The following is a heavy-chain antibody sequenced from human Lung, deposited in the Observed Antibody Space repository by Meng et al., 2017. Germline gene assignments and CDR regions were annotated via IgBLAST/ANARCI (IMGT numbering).Heavy chain of an antibody. CDR2: ISAYNGNT. D-gene: IGHD3-10*01. Sequence: QVQVVQSGAEVKEPGGSVKVSCKASGYTFTTYGLSWVRQAPGQGLEWMGWISAYNGNTKYAQKVQGRVTMTRDTSTTTAYMELRNLRSDDTAVYYCVGERGGGSFDYWGQGTLVTVSS. V-gene: IGHV1-18*01. CDR1: GYTFTTYG. CDR3: VGERGGGSFDY. J-gene: IGHJ4*02.